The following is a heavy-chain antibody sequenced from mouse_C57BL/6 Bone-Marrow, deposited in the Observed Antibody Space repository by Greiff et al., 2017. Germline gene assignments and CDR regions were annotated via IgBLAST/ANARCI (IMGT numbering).Heavy chain of an antibody. V-gene: IGHV1-52*01. D-gene: IGHD1-1*01. CDR2: IDPSDSET. CDR1: GYTFTSYW. J-gene: IGHJ1*03. CDR3: ARGDYYGSSVYWYFDV. Sequence: QVQLQQPGAELVRPGSSVKLSCKASGYTFTSYWMHWVKQRPIQGLEWIGNIDPSDSETHYNQKFKDKATLTVDKSSSTAYMQLSSLTAADAAVYYCARGDYYGSSVYWYFDVWGTGTTVTVSS.